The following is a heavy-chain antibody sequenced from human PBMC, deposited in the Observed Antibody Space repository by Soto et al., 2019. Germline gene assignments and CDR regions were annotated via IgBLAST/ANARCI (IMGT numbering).Heavy chain of an antibody. CDR3: ARDLAVGLVDY. V-gene: IGHV1-18*01. CDR1: GYTFTSYG. D-gene: IGHD6-19*01. CDR2: ISAYNGNT. Sequence: QVQLVQSGAEVKKPGASVKVSCKASGYTFTSYGISWVRQAPGQGLEWMGWISAYNGNTKYAQKRQGRVTMTTDKSTSTAYMELRSLRSDATAVYYCARDLAVGLVDYWGQGSLVTVSS. J-gene: IGHJ4*02.